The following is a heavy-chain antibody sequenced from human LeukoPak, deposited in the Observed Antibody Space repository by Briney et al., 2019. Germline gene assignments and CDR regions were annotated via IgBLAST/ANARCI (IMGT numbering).Heavy chain of an antibody. CDR3: AKVETSGGANCYALDY. V-gene: IGHV3-23*01. CDR1: GFTFSSYA. Sequence: GGSLRLSCAASGFTFSSYAMTWVRQAPDKGLEWVSAISGSDGSTYYAVSVKGRFTISRDDSQNTLYLQMNSLSAEDTAVYYCAKVETSGGANCYALDYWGQGTLVTVSS. J-gene: IGHJ4*02. D-gene: IGHD2-2*01. CDR2: ISGSDGST.